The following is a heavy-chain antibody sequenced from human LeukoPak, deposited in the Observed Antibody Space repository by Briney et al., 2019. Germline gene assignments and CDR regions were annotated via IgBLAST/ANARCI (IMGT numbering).Heavy chain of an antibody. CDR3: ARGDYYYGMDV. J-gene: IGHJ6*02. CDR1: GFTVSSNY. V-gene: IGHV3-53*01. CDR2: IYSGGST. Sequence: PGGSLRLSCAASGFTVSSNYMSWVRQAPGKGLEWVSVIYSGGSTDYADSVKGRFTISRDNSKNTLYLQMNSLRAEDTAVYYCARGDYYYGMDVWGQGTTVTVSS.